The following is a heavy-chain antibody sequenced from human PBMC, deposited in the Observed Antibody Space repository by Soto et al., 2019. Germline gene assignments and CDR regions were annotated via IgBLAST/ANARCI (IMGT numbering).Heavy chain of an antibody. CDR3: AKVDYSVSDCDY. J-gene: IGHJ4*02. V-gene: IGHV3-30*18. D-gene: IGHD1-26*01. CDR2: ISYDGSNK. Sequence: QVQLVESGGGVVQPGRSLRLSCAASGFTFSRYGMHWVRQAPGKGLEWVAVISYDGSNKDYADSVKGRFTISRDNSKNTLYLQMHSLRAEDTAVYYCAKVDYSVSDCDYWGQGTLVTVSS. CDR1: GFTFSRYG.